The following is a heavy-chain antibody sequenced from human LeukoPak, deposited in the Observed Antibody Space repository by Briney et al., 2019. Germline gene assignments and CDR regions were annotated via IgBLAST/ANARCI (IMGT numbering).Heavy chain of an antibody. Sequence: GGSLRLSCAASGFTFSSYSFNWVRQTPGKGLEWISYISSSGRIIYYADSVKGRFTITRDNARNSVYLQMNSLRAEDTAVYYCARGSGSILYYYYMDVWGKGTTVTISS. CDR1: GFTFSSYS. CDR3: ARGSGSILYYYYMDV. V-gene: IGHV3-48*01. D-gene: IGHD3-10*01. J-gene: IGHJ6*03. CDR2: ISSSGRII.